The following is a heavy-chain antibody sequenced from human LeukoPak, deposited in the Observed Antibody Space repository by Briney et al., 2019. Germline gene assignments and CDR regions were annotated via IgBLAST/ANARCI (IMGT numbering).Heavy chain of an antibody. D-gene: IGHD6-13*01. J-gene: IGHJ3*02. CDR2: ISGSGGST. V-gene: IGHV3-23*01. CDR1: AFTFSSYA. CDR3: AKVGSSWTRGAFDI. Sequence: GGSLRLSSAASAFTFSSYAMSWVRQAPGEGLEWVSAISGSGGSTYYADSVKGRFTISRDNSKNTLYLQMNSLRAEDTAVYYCAKVGSSWTRGAFDIWGQGTMVTVSS.